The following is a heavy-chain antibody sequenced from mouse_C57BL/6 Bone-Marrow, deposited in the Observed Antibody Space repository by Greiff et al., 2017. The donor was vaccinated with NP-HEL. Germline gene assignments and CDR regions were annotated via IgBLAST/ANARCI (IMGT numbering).Heavy chain of an antibody. CDR2: ISNGGGST. Sequence: EVKLMESGGGLVQPGGSLKLSCAASGFTFSDYYMYWVRQTPEKRLEWVAYISNGGGSTYYPDTVKGRFTISRDNAKNTLYLQMSRLKSEDTAMYYCARRGSNTGFAYWGQGTLVTVSA. D-gene: IGHD2-5*01. CDR3: ARRGSNTGFAY. V-gene: IGHV5-12*01. J-gene: IGHJ3*01. CDR1: GFTFSDYY.